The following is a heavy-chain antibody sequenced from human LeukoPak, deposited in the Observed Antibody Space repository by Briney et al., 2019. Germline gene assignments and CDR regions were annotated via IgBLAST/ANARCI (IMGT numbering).Heavy chain of an antibody. CDR3: ARLSSGSSSWYDIDY. J-gene: IGHJ4*02. CDR2: IYYSGST. CDR1: GGSISSYY. V-gene: IGHV4-59*08. Sequence: SETLSLTCSVSGGSISSYYWSWIRQPPGKGLEWIGYIYYSGSTNYNPSLKSRVTISVDTSKNQFSLKLSSVTAADTAVYYCARLSSGSSSWYDIDYWGQGTLVTVSS. D-gene: IGHD6-13*01.